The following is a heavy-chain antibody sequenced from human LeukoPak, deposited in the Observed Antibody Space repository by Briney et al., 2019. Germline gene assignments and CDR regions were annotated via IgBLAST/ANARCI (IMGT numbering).Heavy chain of an antibody. V-gene: IGHV4-34*01. CDR3: ARDRVSDYDIYYFDY. CDR2: INHSGST. D-gene: IGHD3-16*01. CDR1: GGSFSGYY. J-gene: IGHJ4*02. Sequence: SSETLSLTCAVYGGSFSGYYWSWIRQPPGKGLEWIGEINHSGSTNYNPSLKSRVTISVDTSKNQFSLKLSSVTAADTAVYYCARDRVSDYDIYYFDYWGQGTLVTVSS.